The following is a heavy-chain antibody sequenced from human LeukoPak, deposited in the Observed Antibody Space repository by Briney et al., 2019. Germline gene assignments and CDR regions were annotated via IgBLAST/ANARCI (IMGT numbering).Heavy chain of an antibody. J-gene: IGHJ4*02. CDR3: AKDRSLVPAALNY. CDR1: GFSFSNYA. D-gene: IGHD2-2*01. V-gene: IGHV3-23*01. CDR2: ISGSGDST. Sequence: TGGSLRLSCTASGFSFSNYAMTWVRQAPGKGLECVSGISGSGDSTYYADSVKGRFTISRDNSKNTLYLQMNSLRAEDTALYYCAKDRSLVPAALNYWGQGTLVIVSS.